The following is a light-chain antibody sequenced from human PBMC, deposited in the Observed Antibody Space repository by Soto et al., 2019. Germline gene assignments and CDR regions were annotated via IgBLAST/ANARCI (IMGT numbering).Light chain of an antibody. CDR1: QRVSDW. CDR2: FAS. CDR3: KQVSNFPIT. J-gene: IGKJ5*01. V-gene: IGKV1-12*01. Sequence: DIQMNQSPSSVSASVGDRVTITCRASQRVSDWLAWYQQKPGKAPKLLIYFASRLQSGVPSRFSGDGSGTDFTLTINSLQPKDFATYYCKQVSNFPITFVQGTRLEIK.